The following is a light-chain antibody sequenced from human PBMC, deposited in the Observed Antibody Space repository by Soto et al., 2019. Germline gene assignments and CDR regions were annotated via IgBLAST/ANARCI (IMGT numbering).Light chain of an antibody. CDR1: QSVSSNY. Sequence: IVLKNSPGTLSLSPGERATLSCRASQSVSSNYLAWYQQKPGQAPRFLIYGASSRATGIPDRFSGSGSGTDFTLTISRLEPEDFAVYYCQQDGSSPITFGQGTRLEIK. CDR3: QQDGSSPIT. CDR2: GAS. V-gene: IGKV3-20*01. J-gene: IGKJ5*01.